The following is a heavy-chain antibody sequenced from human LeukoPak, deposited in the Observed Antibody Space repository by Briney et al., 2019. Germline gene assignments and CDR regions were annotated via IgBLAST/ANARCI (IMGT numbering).Heavy chain of an antibody. D-gene: IGHD3-10*01. CDR3: ARGEEFGEFFDY. Sequence: ASVKVSCKASGYTFTSYDINWVRQATGQGLEWMGWMNPNSGNTGYAQKFQGRVTMNRNTYISTAYMELSSLRSEDTAVYYCARGEEFGEFFDYWGQGTLVTVSS. CDR1: GYTFTSYD. V-gene: IGHV1-8*01. CDR2: MNPNSGNT. J-gene: IGHJ4*02.